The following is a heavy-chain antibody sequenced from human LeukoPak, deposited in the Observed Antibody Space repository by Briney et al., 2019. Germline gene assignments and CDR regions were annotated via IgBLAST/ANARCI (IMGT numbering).Heavy chain of an antibody. CDR3: ARDTADYYYYYGMDV. CDR2: ISSSSSTI. Sequence: GGSLRLSCAASGFTFSSYSMNWVRQAPGKGLEWVSYISSSSSTIYYADSVKGRFTISRDNSKNTLYLQMNSLRAEDTALYYCARDTADYYYYYGMDVWGQGTTVTVSS. D-gene: IGHD4-17*01. CDR1: GFTFSSYS. J-gene: IGHJ6*02. V-gene: IGHV3-48*01.